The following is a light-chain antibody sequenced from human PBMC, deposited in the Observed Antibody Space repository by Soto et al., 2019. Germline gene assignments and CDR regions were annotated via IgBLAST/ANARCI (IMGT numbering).Light chain of an antibody. Sequence: EIVLTQSPSTLSLSPGERATLSCRASQSVSSYLAWYQQKPGQAPRLLIYDASTIATGIPSRFSGSGSGTEFTLTISSLEPEDFAVYYCQQRSNWPLFTFGQGTRLEIK. CDR1: QSVSSY. CDR2: DAS. V-gene: IGKV3-11*01. J-gene: IGKJ5*01. CDR3: QQRSNWPLFT.